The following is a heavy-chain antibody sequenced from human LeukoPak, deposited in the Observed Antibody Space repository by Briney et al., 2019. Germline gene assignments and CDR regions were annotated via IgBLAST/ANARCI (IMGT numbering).Heavy chain of an antibody. J-gene: IGHJ4*02. CDR1: GGSFSDYY. CDR3: ARGFLAHFNGSSSHDY. CDR2: INHNGGI. Sequence: PSETLSLTCAVYGGSFSDYYWAWIRQPPGKGLEWIGEINHNGGINYNPSLKSRVTLSLDTSMNHVYLRLTSVTAADTGVYYCARGFLAHFNGSSSHDYWGQGTLVSVSS. D-gene: IGHD3-10*01. V-gene: IGHV4-34*01.